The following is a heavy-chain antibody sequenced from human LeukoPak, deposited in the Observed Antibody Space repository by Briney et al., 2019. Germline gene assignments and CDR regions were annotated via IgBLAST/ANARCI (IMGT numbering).Heavy chain of an antibody. J-gene: IGHJ4*02. CDR1: GFTFSSYW. CDR3: ASVQGHYGSGREGDIDY. D-gene: IGHD3-10*01. Sequence: GGSLRLSCAASGFTFSSYWMSWVRQAPGKGLEWVANIKQDGSEKYYVDSVKGRFTISRDNAKNSLYLQMNSLRAEDTAVYYCASVQGHYGSGREGDIDYWGQGTLVTVSS. V-gene: IGHV3-7*01. CDR2: IKQDGSEK.